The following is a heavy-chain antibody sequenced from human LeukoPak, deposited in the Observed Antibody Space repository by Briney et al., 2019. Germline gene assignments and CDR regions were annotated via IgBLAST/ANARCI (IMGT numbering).Heavy chain of an antibody. V-gene: IGHV3-23*01. CDR1: GFTFTSYD. J-gene: IGHJ4*02. D-gene: IGHD1-26*01. CDR2: LTAGGGST. CDR3: ARGSVSGSYGGCYFDY. Sequence: GGSLRLSCAASGFTFTSYDMTWVRQAPGKGLEWVSVLTAGGGSTYNADSVKGRYPISRDKSKGTLYLQMNSLRAEDTAVYYCARGSVSGSYGGCYFDYWGQGTLVTVSS.